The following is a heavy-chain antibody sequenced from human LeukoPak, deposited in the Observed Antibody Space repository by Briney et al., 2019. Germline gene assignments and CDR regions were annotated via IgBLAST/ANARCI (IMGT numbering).Heavy chain of an antibody. CDR3: ARTAPWNYRFDP. Sequence: PWETLSLPCTVSSDPFSRGGYYWRWVRQHPGKGVECIGYIYNSGSTNYNPSLKSRLTISVDTSKNQVSLKLSSVTAADTAVYYCARTAPWNYRFDPWGQGTLVTVSS. CDR1: SDPFSRGGYY. V-gene: IGHV4-31*03. D-gene: IGHD1-7*01. CDR2: IYNSGST. J-gene: IGHJ5*02.